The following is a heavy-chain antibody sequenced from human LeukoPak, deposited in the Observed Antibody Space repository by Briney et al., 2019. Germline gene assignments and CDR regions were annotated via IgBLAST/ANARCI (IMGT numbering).Heavy chain of an antibody. CDR3: ARLRAAAGTQFFDY. Sequence: HGESLKISCKGSGYSFTSYWIGWVRQMPGKGLEWMGIIYPGDSDTRYSPSFQGQVTISADKSISTAYLQWSSLKASDTAIYYCARLRAAAGTQFFDYWGQGTLVTVSS. J-gene: IGHJ4*02. CDR2: IYPGDSDT. V-gene: IGHV5-51*01. D-gene: IGHD6-13*01. CDR1: GYSFTSYW.